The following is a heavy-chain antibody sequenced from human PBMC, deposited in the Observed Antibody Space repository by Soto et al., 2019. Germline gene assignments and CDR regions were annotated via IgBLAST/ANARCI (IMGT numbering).Heavy chain of an antibody. CDR1: RYIVKSYG. CDR2: ISPYYGNA. D-gene: IGHD2-15*01. J-gene: IGHJ6*02. V-gene: IGHV1-18*01. CDR3: ATVPLLGCSGGSCYDMDV. Sequence: GASVKVSCKSSRYIVKSYGISGVRQAPRQGLEWMGWISPYYGNANYGQKFQGRVTLTADESTSTAYMELSSLRSEDTAVYYCATVPLLGCSGGSCYDMDVWGQGTTVTVSS.